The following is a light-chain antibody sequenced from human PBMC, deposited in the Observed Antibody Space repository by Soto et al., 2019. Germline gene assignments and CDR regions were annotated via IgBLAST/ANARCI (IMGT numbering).Light chain of an antibody. CDR1: SSDIGAYNY. CDR2: EVS. CDR3: SSYAGSNDRWV. V-gene: IGLV2-8*01. J-gene: IGLJ3*02. Sequence: QSALTQPPSASGSPGQSVTISCTGTSSDIGAYNYVSWYQQHPGKAPKLMIHEVSKRPSGVPDRFSGSKSGNTASLTVSALQAEDEADYYCSSYAGSNDRWVFGGGTKVTVL.